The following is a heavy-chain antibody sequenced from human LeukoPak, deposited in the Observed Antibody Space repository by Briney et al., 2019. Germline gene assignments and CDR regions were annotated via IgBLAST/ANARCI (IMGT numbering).Heavy chain of an antibody. CDR3: ARHGDYYGSSGYYPNYFDY. D-gene: IGHD3-22*01. J-gene: IGHJ4*02. CDR1: GGSISSYY. Sequence: PSETLSLTCTVSGGSISSYYWSWIRQPPGKGLEWIGYIYTSGSTNYNPSLKSRVTISVDTSKNQFSLKLSSVTAADTAVYYCARHGDYYGSSGYYPNYFDYWGQGTLVTVSS. V-gene: IGHV4-4*09. CDR2: IYTSGST.